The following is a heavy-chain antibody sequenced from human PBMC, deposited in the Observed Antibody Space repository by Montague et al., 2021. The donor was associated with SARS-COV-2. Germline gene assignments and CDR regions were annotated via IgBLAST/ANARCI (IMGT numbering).Heavy chain of an antibody. J-gene: IGHJ1*01. Sequence: SLRLSCAASGFTFSSYEMNWVRQAPGKGLEWVSYISSSGSTIYYADSEKGRFTISRDNAKNSLYLQMNSLRAEDTAVYYCASLNYYDSSGYYSGGTPDEYFQHWGQGTLVTVSS. CDR1: GFTFSSYE. D-gene: IGHD3-22*01. CDR3: ASLNYYDSSGYYSGGTPDEYFQH. CDR2: ISSSGSTI. V-gene: IGHV3-48*03.